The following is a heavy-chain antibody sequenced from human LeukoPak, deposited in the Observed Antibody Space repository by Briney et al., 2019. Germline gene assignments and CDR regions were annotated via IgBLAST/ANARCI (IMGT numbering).Heavy chain of an antibody. J-gene: IGHJ6*04. V-gene: IGHV1-3*01. D-gene: IGHD3-3*01. CDR1: GYTFTSYG. CDR2: INVGNGNT. Sequence: ASVKVSCKASGYTFTSYGLHWVRQAPRQRLEWMGWINVGNGNTKYSQKFQGGVTITRDTSASTAYMELSSLRSEDTAVYYCARFLGGDYAMDVWGKGTTVTVSS. CDR3: ARFLGGDYAMDV.